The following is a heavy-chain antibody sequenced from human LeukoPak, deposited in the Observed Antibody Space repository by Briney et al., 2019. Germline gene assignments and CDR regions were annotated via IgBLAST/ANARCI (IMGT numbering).Heavy chain of an antibody. CDR3: AHRRTTPYCGSTSCYSLGYFDL. J-gene: IGHJ2*01. CDR2: IYWNDDK. CDR1: GFSLSTSGVG. Sequence: SGPTLVNPTQTLTLTCTFSGFSLSTSGVGVGWIRQPPGKALEWLALIYWNDDKRYSPSLKSRLTITKDTSKNQVVLTMTNMDPVDTATYYCAHRRTTPYCGSTSCYSLGYFDLWGRGTLVTVSS. V-gene: IGHV2-5*01. D-gene: IGHD2-2*02.